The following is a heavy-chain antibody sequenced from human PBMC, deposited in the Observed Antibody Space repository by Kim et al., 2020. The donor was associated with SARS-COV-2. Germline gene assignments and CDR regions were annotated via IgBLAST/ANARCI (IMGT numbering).Heavy chain of an antibody. CDR3: ASRGFFDY. V-gene: IGHV3-23*01. J-gene: IGHJ4*02. CDR2: IANDGSNT. CDR1: GSTFSAYA. Sequence: GGSLRLSCGGSGSTFSAYAVSWVRQSPGKGLEWVSAIANDGSNTYFAKSVKGRFIISRDSSKNMVYLQMSRLRVDDTAVYYCASRGFFDYWGQGVLVTVSS. D-gene: IGHD3-10*01.